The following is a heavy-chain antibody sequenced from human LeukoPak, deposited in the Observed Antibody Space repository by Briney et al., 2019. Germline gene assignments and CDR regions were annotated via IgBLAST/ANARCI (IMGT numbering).Heavy chain of an antibody. CDR2: IYYSGST. Sequence: PSETLSLTCTVSGGSISSSSYYWGWIRQPPGKGLEWIGSIYYSGSTYYNPSLKSRVTISVDTSKNQFSLKLSSVTAADTAVYYCARVLGSSPTFDYWGQGTLVTVSS. CDR1: GGSISSSSYY. CDR3: ARVLGSSPTFDY. J-gene: IGHJ4*02. D-gene: IGHD6-6*01. V-gene: IGHV4-39*07.